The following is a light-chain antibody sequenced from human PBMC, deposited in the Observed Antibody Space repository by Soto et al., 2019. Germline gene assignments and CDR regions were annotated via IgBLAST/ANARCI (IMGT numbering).Light chain of an antibody. CDR3: QQSHSTPLT. V-gene: IGKV1-39*01. Sequence: DIQMTQSPSSLSASVGDRVTITCRASQSISSYLNWYQQKPGKAPKLLIYAASSLQSGVPSRFSGSGCWTNFTLTIRSLQPEDFATYYCQQSHSTPLTFGQGTKVEIK. J-gene: IGKJ1*01. CDR1: QSISSY. CDR2: AAS.